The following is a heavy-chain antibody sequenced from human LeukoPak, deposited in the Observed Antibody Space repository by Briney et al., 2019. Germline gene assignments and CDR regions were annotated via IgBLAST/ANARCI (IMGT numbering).Heavy chain of an antibody. CDR1: GFTFSIYS. J-gene: IGHJ4*02. CDR3: ARGRSGSHYFDY. Sequence: GGSLRLSCAASGFTFSIYSMNWVRQAPGKGLEWVSSISSSSSYIYYADSVKGRFTISRDNAKNSLYLQMNSLRAEDTAVYYCARGRSGSHYFDYWGQGTLVTVSS. V-gene: IGHV3-21*01. D-gene: IGHD1-26*01. CDR2: ISSSSSYI.